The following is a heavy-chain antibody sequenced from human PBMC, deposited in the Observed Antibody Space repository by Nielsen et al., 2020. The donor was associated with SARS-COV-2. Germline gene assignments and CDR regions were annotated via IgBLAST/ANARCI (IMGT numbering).Heavy chain of an antibody. CDR1: GFTLDDYG. D-gene: IGHD3-10*01. Sequence: GEFLKTSCAASGFTLDDYGMSWVRQAPGKGLEWVSGINWSGDNTGYADSMKGRFTISRDNAKNSLFLQMNSLRAEDTAFYYCARGGVLWFAELPDYWGQGTLVTVSS. J-gene: IGHJ4*02. CDR3: ARGGVLWFAELPDY. CDR2: INWSGDNT. V-gene: IGHV3-20*04.